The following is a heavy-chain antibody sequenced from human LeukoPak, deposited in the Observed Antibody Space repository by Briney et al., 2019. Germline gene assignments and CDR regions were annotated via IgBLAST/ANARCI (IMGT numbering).Heavy chain of an antibody. V-gene: IGHV3-30*18. CDR3: AKDLPYYYGSGSSFDY. CDR2: ISYDGSNK. Sequence: GGSLRLSCAASEFTFSSYGMHWVRQAPGKGLEWEAVISYDGSNKYYADSVKGRFTISRDNSKNTLYLQMNSLRAEDTAVYYCAKDLPYYYGSGSSFDYWGQGTLVTVSS. CDR1: EFTFSSYG. D-gene: IGHD3-10*01. J-gene: IGHJ4*02.